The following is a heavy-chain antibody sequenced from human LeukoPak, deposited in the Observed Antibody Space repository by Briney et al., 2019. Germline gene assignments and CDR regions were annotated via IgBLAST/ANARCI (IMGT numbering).Heavy chain of an antibody. J-gene: IGHJ4*02. CDR3: ARDPRSGYTKRFDS. V-gene: IGHV4-34*01. Sequence: PSETLSLTCAVFGVPFGGSYWAWIRQSPGKGLEWLGEVNHRGTTTFNPSLNIRLTMSVDTSKSQFSLNLTSVTAADTAVYYCARDPRSGYTKRFDSWGQGTLVTVSS. CDR2: VNHRGTT. D-gene: IGHD5-12*01. CDR1: GVPFGGSY.